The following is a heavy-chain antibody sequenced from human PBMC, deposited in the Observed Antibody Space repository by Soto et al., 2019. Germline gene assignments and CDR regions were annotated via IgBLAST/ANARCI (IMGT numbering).Heavy chain of an antibody. D-gene: IGHD2-15*01. CDR3: ARDTDCSGGSCYSEDYYYYGMDV. CDR2: IYYSGST. V-gene: IGHV4-31*03. Sequence: QVQLQESGPGLVKPSQTLSLTCTVSGGSISSGGYYWSWIRQHPGKGLEWIGYIYYSGSTYYNPSLKSRVTISVDTSKNQCSLKLSSVTAADTAVYYCARDTDCSGGSCYSEDYYYYGMDVWGQGTTVTVSS. CDR1: GGSISSGGYY. J-gene: IGHJ6*02.